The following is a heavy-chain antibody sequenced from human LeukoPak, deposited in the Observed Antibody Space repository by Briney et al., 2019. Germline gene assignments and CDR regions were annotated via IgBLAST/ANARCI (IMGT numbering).Heavy chain of an antibody. J-gene: IGHJ4*02. Sequence: ESLKISCKGSGYSFTSYWIGWVRQMPGKGLEWMWIIYPGDSDTRYSPSFQGQVTISADNSISTAYLQWSSLKASDTAMYYCERHACSGGSCYSVTDYWGQGTLVTVSS. CDR1: GYSFTSYW. CDR2: IYPGDSDT. D-gene: IGHD2-15*01. CDR3: ERHACSGGSCYSVTDY. V-gene: IGHV5-51*01.